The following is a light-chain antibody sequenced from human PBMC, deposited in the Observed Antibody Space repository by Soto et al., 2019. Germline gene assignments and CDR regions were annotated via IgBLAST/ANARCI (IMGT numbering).Light chain of an antibody. V-gene: IGLV1-40*01. Sequence: QSVLTQPPSVSGAPGQRVTICCTGSSSNIGAGYDAHWYQQLPGTAPKLLIYGNSNRPSGVPDRFSGSKSGTSASLAITGLQAEDEADYYCQSYDSSLSGWVFAGGTKLTVL. CDR3: QSYDSSLSGWV. J-gene: IGLJ3*02. CDR1: SSNIGAGYD. CDR2: GNS.